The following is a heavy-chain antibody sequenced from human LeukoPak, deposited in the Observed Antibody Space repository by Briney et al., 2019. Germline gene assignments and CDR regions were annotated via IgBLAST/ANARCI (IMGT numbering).Heavy chain of an antibody. D-gene: IGHD5-18*01. CDR1: GFTFSSYW. Sequence: PGGSLRLSCAASGFTFSSYWMSGVRQAPGKGLEWVANIKQDGSEKYYVDSVRGRFTISRDNAKNSLYLQMSSLRAEDTAVYFCARDGPGYSYGFGFYGVDVWGQGTTVTVSS. V-gene: IGHV3-7*01. CDR3: ARDGPGYSYGFGFYGVDV. CDR2: IKQDGSEK. J-gene: IGHJ6*02.